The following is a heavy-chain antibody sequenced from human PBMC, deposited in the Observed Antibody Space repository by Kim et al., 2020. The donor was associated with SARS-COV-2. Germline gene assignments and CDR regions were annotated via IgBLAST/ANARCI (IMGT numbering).Heavy chain of an antibody. Sequence: ASVKVSCKASGYTFTGYYMHWVRQAPGQGLEWMGWINPNSGGTNYAQKFQGRVTMTRDTSISTAYMELSRLRSDDTAVYYCARGGDEVFWSGYPLHYWGQGTLVTVSS. CDR1: GYTFTGYY. CDR3: ARGGDEVFWSGYPLHY. D-gene: IGHD3-3*01. CDR2: INPNSGGT. J-gene: IGHJ4*02. V-gene: IGHV1-2*02.